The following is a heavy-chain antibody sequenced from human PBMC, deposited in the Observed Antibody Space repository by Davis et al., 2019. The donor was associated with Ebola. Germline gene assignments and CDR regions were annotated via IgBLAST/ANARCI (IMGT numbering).Heavy chain of an antibody. CDR3: ARVLAAGLIYYYSGMDV. CDR2: ISSSGDYI. J-gene: IGHJ6*02. V-gene: IGHV3-21*01. CDR1: GFTFSGYS. Sequence: GESLKISCAAAGFTFSGYSMSWVRQAPGKGLEWVSSISSSGDYIYYADSVKGRFTISRDNAKNSLYLQMNSLRAGDTAVYYCARVLAAGLIYYYSGMDVWGQGTTVTVSS. D-gene: IGHD6-25*01.